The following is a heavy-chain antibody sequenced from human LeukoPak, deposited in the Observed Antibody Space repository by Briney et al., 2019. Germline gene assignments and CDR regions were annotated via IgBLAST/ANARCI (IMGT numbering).Heavy chain of an antibody. V-gene: IGHV3-7*01. Sequence: PGGSLRLSCAASGFTFSYYWMSWVRQAPGRGLEWVANIKEDGSEKYYVDSVKGRFTISRDNAKNSLYLQMNSLRAEDTAVYYCARGDYYDSSGNFNDAFDIWGQGTMVTVSS. J-gene: IGHJ3*02. CDR2: IKEDGSEK. CDR3: ARGDYYDSSGNFNDAFDI. CDR1: GFTFSYYW. D-gene: IGHD3-22*01.